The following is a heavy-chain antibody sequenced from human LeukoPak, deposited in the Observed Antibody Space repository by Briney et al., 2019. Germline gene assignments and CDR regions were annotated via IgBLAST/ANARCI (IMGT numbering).Heavy chain of an antibody. CDR3: ARAAPDTFDI. Sequence: SETLSLTCTVSGGSISSGGYYWSWIRQHPGKGLEWIAYIYYSGNTYYSPSLKSRVTISVDTSKNQFSLKLSSVTAADTAVYYCARAAPDTFDIWGQGTMVTVSS. V-gene: IGHV4-31*03. CDR2: IYYSGNT. J-gene: IGHJ3*02. CDR1: GGSISSGGYY.